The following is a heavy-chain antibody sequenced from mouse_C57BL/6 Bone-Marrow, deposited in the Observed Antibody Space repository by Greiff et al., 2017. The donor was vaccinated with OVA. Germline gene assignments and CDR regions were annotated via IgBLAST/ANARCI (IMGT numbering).Heavy chain of an antibody. CDR3: ASRGYYGYDEAMDY. Sequence: QVQLQQSGPGLVAPSQSLSITCTVSGFSLTSYGVDWVRQSPGKGLEWLGVIWGVGSTNSNSALKSRLSISKDNSKSQVFLKMNSLQTDDTARYYCASRGYYGYDEAMDYWGQGTSVTVSS. CDR1: GFSLTSYG. J-gene: IGHJ4*01. D-gene: IGHD2-2*01. V-gene: IGHV2-6*01. CDR2: IWGVGST.